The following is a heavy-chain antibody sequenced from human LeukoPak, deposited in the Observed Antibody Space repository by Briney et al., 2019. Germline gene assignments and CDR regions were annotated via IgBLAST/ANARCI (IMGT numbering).Heavy chain of an antibody. CDR1: GGSTSNRLYY. Sequence: PSETLSLTCTISGGSTSNRLYYWGWIRQRPGQGLEYIGGVYYTGTASYAPSFKSRVTMSVDTSRNQFSLKLTSMTDADTAFYYCARQTSRFDPWGQGTLVTVSS. V-gene: IGHV4-39*01. CDR3: ARQTSRFDP. CDR2: VYYTGTA. J-gene: IGHJ5*02.